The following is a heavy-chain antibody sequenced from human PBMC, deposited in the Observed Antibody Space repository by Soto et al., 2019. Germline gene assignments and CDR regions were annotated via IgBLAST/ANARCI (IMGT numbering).Heavy chain of an antibody. Sequence: PSETLSLTCTVSGGSVSSGSYYWSWIRQPPGKGLEWIGCIYYSGSTNYNPSLKSRVTISVDTSKNQFSLKLSSVTAADTAVYYCARDRRELQGYYGMDVWGQGTTVTVSS. CDR3: ARDRRELQGYYGMDV. CDR1: GGSVSSGSYY. J-gene: IGHJ6*02. CDR2: IYYSGST. D-gene: IGHD1-26*01. V-gene: IGHV4-61*01.